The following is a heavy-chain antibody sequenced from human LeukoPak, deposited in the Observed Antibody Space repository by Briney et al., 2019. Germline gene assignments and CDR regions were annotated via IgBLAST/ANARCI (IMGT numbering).Heavy chain of an antibody. V-gene: IGHV3-33*06. D-gene: IGHD6-6*01. J-gene: IGHJ4*02. CDR2: IWYDGSNK. CDR3: AKVESWSSSGGDFDY. Sequence: PGGSLRLSCAASGFTFSSYGMHWVRQAPGKGLEWVAVIWYDGSNKYYADSVKGRFTISRDNSKNTLYLQMNSLRAEGTAVYYCAKVESWSSSGGDFDYWGQGTLVTVSS. CDR1: GFTFSSYG.